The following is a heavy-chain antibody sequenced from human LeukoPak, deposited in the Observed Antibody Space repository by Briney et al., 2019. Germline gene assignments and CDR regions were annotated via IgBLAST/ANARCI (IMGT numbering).Heavy chain of an antibody. Sequence: GGSLRLSCAASGFTFSSYAMSWVRQAPGKGLDWVSAISGSGGSTYYADSVKGRFTISRDNSKNTLYLQMNSLRAEDTAVYYCAKAFSVWFGELFLLDYWGQGTLVTVSS. CDR1: GFTFSSYA. D-gene: IGHD3-10*01. J-gene: IGHJ4*02. CDR2: ISGSGGST. CDR3: AKAFSVWFGELFLLDY. V-gene: IGHV3-23*01.